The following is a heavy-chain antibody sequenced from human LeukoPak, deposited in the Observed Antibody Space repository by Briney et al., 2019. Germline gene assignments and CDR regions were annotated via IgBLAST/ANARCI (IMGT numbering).Heavy chain of an antibody. Sequence: PSETLSLTCAAYGGSFSGYFWTWIRQPPGKGLEWIGEIDQSGRANYNPSLKSRLTISVDTSKNQFSLKLSSVTAADTAVYYCARGMTTGPDPWGQGTLVTVSS. CDR3: ARGMTTGPDP. D-gene: IGHD4-17*01. CDR2: IDQSGRA. CDR1: GGSFSGYF. V-gene: IGHV4-34*01. J-gene: IGHJ5*02.